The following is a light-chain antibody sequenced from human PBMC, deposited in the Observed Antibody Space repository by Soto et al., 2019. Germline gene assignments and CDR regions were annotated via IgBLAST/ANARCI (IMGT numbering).Light chain of an antibody. CDR3: SSYTSSSTRV. CDR1: SSDVGGYNY. J-gene: IGLJ3*02. Sequence: QSVLTQPASVSGSPGQSITISCTGTSSDVGGYNYVSWYQQHPGKAPKLMLYDVSNRPSGVSNRFSGSKSGNTASLTFSGLQSEEEADYYCSSYTSSSTRVFGGGTKLTVL. CDR2: DVS. V-gene: IGLV2-14*03.